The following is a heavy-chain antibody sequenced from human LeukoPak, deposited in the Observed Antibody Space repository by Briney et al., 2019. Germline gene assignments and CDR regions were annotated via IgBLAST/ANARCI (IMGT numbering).Heavy chain of an antibody. CDR3: ARGLYYDFWSGYYAPYNWFDP. D-gene: IGHD3-3*01. Sequence: SETLSLTCAVYGGSFSGYYWSWIRQPPGMGLEWIGEINHSGSTNYNPSLKSRVTISVDTSKNQFSLKLSSVTAADTAVYYCARGLYYDFWSGYYAPYNWFDPWGQGTLVTVSS. J-gene: IGHJ5*02. CDR2: INHSGST. V-gene: IGHV4-34*01. CDR1: GGSFSGYY.